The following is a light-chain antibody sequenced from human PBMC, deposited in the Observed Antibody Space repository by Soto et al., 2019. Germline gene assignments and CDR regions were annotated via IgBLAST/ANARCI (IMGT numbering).Light chain of an antibody. CDR3: SLYASTNTFM. J-gene: IGLJ3*02. CDR1: SSDIGRYNL. Sequence: QSVLTQPASVSGSPGQSITISCTGTSSDIGRYNLVSWYQQHPGKPPKLMIYEATKRPSGVSNRFSGSKSGNTASLTISGLQDEDEDDYYCSLYASTNTFMFGGGTKLTVL. V-gene: IGLV2-23*02. CDR2: EAT.